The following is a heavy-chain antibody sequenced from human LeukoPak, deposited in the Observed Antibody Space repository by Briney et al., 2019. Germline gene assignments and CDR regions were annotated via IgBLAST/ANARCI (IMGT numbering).Heavy chain of an antibody. CDR1: GGSISSYY. D-gene: IGHD1-26*01. Sequence: SETLSLTCTVSGGSISSYYWSWIRQPPGKGLEWIGYIYYSGSTNYNPSLKSRVTILVDTSKNQFSLKLSSVTAADTAVYYCARVSGRYSGSYYDYYYYYGMDVWGQGTTVTVSS. CDR3: ARVSGRYSGSYYDYYYYYGMDV. CDR2: IYYSGST. V-gene: IGHV4-59*01. J-gene: IGHJ6*02.